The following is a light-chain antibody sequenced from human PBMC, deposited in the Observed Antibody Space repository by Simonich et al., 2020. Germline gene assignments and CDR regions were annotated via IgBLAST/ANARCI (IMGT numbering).Light chain of an antibody. CDR2: WAS. CDR3: QQYYSTPYT. Sequence: DILMPQSPDSLAVSLGDRATINCKSSQRVLYSSNNQNYLAWYQQKPGQPPKLLIYWASTRESGVPDRFRGSGSGTDFTLTISSLQAEDVAVYYCQQYYSTPYTFGQGTKLEIK. CDR1: QRVLYSSNNQNY. V-gene: IGKV4-1*01. J-gene: IGKJ2*01.